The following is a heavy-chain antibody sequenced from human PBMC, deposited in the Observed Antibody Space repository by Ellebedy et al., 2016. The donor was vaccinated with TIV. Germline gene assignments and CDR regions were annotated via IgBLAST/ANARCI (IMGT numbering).Heavy chain of an antibody. Sequence: GESLKIPCAASGFTVSSNYMSWVRQAPGKGLEWVSVFYSGGSTYYADSVKGRFTISRDNSKNTRYLQMNNLRAEDTAVYYCARDHLWFGELKVGLGMDVWGQGTTVTVYS. CDR3: ARDHLWFGELKVGLGMDV. CDR1: GFTVSSNY. CDR2: FYSGGST. D-gene: IGHD3-10*01. J-gene: IGHJ6*02. V-gene: IGHV3-66*01.